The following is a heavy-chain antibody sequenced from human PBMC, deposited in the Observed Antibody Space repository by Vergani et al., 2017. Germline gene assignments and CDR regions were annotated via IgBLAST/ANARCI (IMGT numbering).Heavy chain of an antibody. CDR1: GGSISSGSYY. V-gene: IGHV4-61*01. D-gene: IGHD3-10*01. Sequence: QVQLQESGPGLVKPSQTLSLTCTVSGGSISSGSYYWSWIRQPPGKGLEWIGYIYYSGSTNYNPSLKSRVTISVDTSKNQFSLKLSSVTAADTAVYYCASQTMVRGVNWFDPWGQGTLVTVSS. CDR2: IYYSGST. CDR3: ASQTMVRGVNWFDP. J-gene: IGHJ5*02.